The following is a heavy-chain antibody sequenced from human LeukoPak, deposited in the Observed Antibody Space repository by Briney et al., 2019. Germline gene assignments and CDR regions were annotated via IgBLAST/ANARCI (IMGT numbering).Heavy chain of an antibody. CDR1: GFTFSSYE. Sequence: GGSLRLSCAASGFTFSSYEMHWVSQAPGKGLEWDADIRSSGTTIYYADSVKSRFTISRDNAKNSLYLQMNSLRAEDTAVYYCARLLVATPGVDPWGQGTLVTVSS. CDR2: IRSSGTTI. J-gene: IGHJ5*02. V-gene: IGHV3-48*03. D-gene: IGHD5-12*01. CDR3: ARLLVATPGVDP.